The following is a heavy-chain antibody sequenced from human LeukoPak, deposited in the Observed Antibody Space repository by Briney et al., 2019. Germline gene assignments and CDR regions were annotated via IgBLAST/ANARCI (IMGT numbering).Heavy chain of an antibody. CDR3: ASDEWELLRGYFDY. J-gene: IGHJ4*02. V-gene: IGHV1-69*05. Sequence: GASVKVSCKASGGTFSSYAISWVRQAPGQGLEWMGRIIPIFGTANYAQKFQGRVTITTDESTSTAYMELSSLRSEDTAVYYCASDEWELLRGYFDYWGQGTLVTVSS. CDR1: GGTFSSYA. CDR2: IIPIFGTA. D-gene: IGHD1-26*01.